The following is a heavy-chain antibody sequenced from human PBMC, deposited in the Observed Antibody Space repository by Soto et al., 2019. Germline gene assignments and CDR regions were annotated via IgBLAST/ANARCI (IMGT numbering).Heavy chain of an antibody. D-gene: IGHD3-22*01. J-gene: IGHJ4*02. CDR3: ARGWGYDSTDYYYAY. CDR1: GGSFNRHT. Sequence: QVQREQSGAEVRKPGSSVRVSCKASGGSFNRHTISWVRQAPGQGLEWMGGIIPIFGTANHAQKFQGRVTIIADASTSTGYMELSSLRSDDTAIYYCARGWGYDSTDYYYAYWGQGTLVIVSS. V-gene: IGHV1-69*01. CDR2: IIPIFGTA.